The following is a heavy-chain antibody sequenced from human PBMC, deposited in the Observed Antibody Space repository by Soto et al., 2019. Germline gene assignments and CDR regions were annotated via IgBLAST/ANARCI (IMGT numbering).Heavy chain of an antibody. CDR3: ARDLASSNNDDFYGMDG. V-gene: IGHV3-49*02. J-gene: IGHJ6*02. Sequence: QILSSVTSRFNFGKSHIIWFGQPPGDGLGWLSLIRRKAYGGTTEYAASVKGRLTISRDDSKSIAYLQMNTLKSEDTGVYYCARDLASSNNDDFYGMDGWGQGTT. D-gene: IGHD6-25*01. CDR2: IRRKAYGGTT. CDR1: RFNFGKSH.